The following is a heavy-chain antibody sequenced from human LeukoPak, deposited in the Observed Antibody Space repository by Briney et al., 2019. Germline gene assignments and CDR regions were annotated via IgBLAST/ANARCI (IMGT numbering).Heavy chain of an antibody. CDR3: ARVYSGYDLPGSLANYYFDY. D-gene: IGHD5-12*01. J-gene: IGHJ4*02. Sequence: SETLSLTCTVSGGSISSYYWSWIRQPAWKGLERIGRFYSGGSTDYNPSLKSRVTMSVDTSKNQFSLKLSSVTAADTAVYYCARVYSGYDLPGSLANYYFDYWGQGTLVTVSS. CDR1: GGSISSYY. CDR2: FYSGGST. V-gene: IGHV4-4*07.